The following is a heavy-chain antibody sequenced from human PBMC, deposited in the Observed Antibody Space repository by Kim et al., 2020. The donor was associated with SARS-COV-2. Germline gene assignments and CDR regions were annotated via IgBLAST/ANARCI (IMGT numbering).Heavy chain of an antibody. CDR1: GYTFTSYD. J-gene: IGHJ3*02. D-gene: IGHD2-15*01. V-gene: IGHV1-8*02. Sequence: ASVKVSCKASGYTFTSYDINWVRQATGQGLEWMGWMNPNSGNTGYAQKFQGRVTMTRNTSISTAYMELSSLRSEDTAVYYCARGGYCSGGSCVPSGDAFDIWGQGTMVTVSS. CDR2: MNPNSGNT. CDR3: ARGGYCSGGSCVPSGDAFDI.